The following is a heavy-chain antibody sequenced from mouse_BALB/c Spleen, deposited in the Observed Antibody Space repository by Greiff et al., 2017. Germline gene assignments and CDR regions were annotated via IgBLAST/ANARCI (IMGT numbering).Heavy chain of an antibody. V-gene: IGHV7-3*02. CDR3: AREIGYDGFAY. Sequence: EVQVVESGGGLVQPGGSLRLSCATSGFTFTDYYMSWVRQPPGKALEWLGFIRNKANGYTTEYSASVKGRFTISRDNSQSVLYLQMNTLRAEDSATYYSAREIGYDGFAYWGQGTLVTVSA. CDR2: IRNKANGYTT. CDR1: GFTFTDYY. D-gene: IGHD2-14*01. J-gene: IGHJ3*01.